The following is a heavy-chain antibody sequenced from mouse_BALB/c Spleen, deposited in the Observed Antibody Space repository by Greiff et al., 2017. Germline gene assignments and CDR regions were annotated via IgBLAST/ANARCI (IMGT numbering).Heavy chain of an antibody. Sequence: EVMLVESGGGLVKPGGSLKLSCAASGFAFSSYAMSWVRQTPEKRLEWVAYISSGGGSTYYPDTVKGRFTISRDNAKNTLYLQMSSLKSEDTAMYYCAREGFDYWGQGTTLTVSS. J-gene: IGHJ2*01. V-gene: IGHV5-12-1*01. CDR1: GFAFSSYA. CDR2: ISSGGGST. CDR3: AREGFDY.